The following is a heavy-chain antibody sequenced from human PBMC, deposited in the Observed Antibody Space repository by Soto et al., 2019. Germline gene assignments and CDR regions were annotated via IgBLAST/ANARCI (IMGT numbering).Heavy chain of an antibody. D-gene: IGHD1-26*01. CDR3: ASDRFRGTYYLRGVTYFFEE. CDR2: ISASGDST. J-gene: IGHJ4*02. V-gene: IGHV3-23*01. Sequence: GGSLRLSCVASGFTFHTYVMNWVRQAPGKGLEWVSGISASGDSTYYADSLKGRFTISRDNAKNSLYLQMNSLRAEDTAVYYCASDRFRGTYYLRGVTYFFEEWGQGAPVTVSS. CDR1: GFTFHTYV.